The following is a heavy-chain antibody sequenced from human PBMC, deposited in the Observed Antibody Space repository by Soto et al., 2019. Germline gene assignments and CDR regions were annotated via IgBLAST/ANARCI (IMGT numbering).Heavy chain of an antibody. Sequence: EVQLLESGGGLVQPGGSLRLSCAASGFTFSSYAMSWVRQAPGKGLEWVSAISGSGGSTYYADSVKGRFTISRDNSMNTLYLQMNSLRAEDTAVYYCAKDGRVATSYFDYWGQGTLVTVSS. V-gene: IGHV3-23*01. J-gene: IGHJ4*02. CDR3: AKDGRVATSYFDY. D-gene: IGHD5-12*01. CDR1: GFTFSSYA. CDR2: ISGSGGST.